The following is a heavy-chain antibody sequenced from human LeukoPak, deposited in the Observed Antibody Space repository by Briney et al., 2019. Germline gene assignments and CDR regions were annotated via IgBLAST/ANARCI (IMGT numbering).Heavy chain of an antibody. CDR3: ARHYSSGTYPLAY. CDR1: GGSISPYY. CDR2: IYHSGTT. V-gene: IGHV4-59*08. J-gene: IGHJ4*02. D-gene: IGHD3-10*01. Sequence: SETLSLTCTVSGGSISPYYWSWIRQPPGKGLEGSGHIYHSGTTTYNPSLKSRVSLLLDESQGQFSLTLTSVTAADTAVYYCARHYSSGTYPLAYWGQGTLVTVSS.